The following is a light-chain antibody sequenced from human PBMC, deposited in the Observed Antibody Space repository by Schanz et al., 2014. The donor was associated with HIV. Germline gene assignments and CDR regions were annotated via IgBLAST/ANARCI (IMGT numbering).Light chain of an antibody. J-gene: IGLJ3*02. CDR2: GNS. CDR3: AAWDDSLNGRV. V-gene: IGLV1-44*01. CDR1: NSNIGSNS. Sequence: QSVLTQPPSASGTPGQRVTISCSGSNSNIGSNSVNWYQQLPGTAPKLLLYGNSQRPSGVPDRLSGSGSGTSASLVISGLQSEDEADYYCAAWDDSLNGRVFGGGTKLTVL.